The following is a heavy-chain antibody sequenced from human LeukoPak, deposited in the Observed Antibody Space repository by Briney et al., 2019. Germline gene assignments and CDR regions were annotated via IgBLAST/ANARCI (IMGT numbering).Heavy chain of an antibody. CDR1: GGSISSGDYY. V-gene: IGHV4-30-4*01. CDR2: IYYSGST. J-gene: IGHJ4*02. D-gene: IGHD3-10*01. Sequence: SETLSLTCTVSGGSISSGDYYWSWIRQPPGKGLEWIGYIYYSGSTYYNPSLKSRVTISVDTSKNQFSLKLNSVTAADTAVYYCARGRDSYGSGTYYFEYWGQGTLVTVSS. CDR3: ARGRDSYGSGTYYFEY.